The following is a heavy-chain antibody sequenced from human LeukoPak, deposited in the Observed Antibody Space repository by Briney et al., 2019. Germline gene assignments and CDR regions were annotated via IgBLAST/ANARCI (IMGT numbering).Heavy chain of an antibody. CDR1: GYTFTGYY. V-gene: IGHV1-2*02. D-gene: IGHD6-19*01. Sequence: ASVKLPCEASGYTFTGYYMHWVRQAPGQGLEWMAWINPNSAGTNYAQNFQGRVTMTRDTSISTAYMELNRLRSDDTAVYYCAREYSSGQYYLDYWGQGTLVTVSS. J-gene: IGHJ4*02. CDR2: INPNSAGT. CDR3: AREYSSGQYYLDY.